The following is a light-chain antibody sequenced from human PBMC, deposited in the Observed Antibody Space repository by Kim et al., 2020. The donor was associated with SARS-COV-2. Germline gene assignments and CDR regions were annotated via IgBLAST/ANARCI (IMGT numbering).Light chain of an antibody. V-gene: IGLV3-19*01. CDR3: NSRDSSGNHLWVV. CDR2: GKN. J-gene: IGLJ2*01. CDR1: SLRSYY. Sequence: SSELTQDPAVSVALGQTVRITCQGDSLRSYYASWYQQKPGQAPVLVIYGKNNRPSGIPDRFSGSSSGNTASLTITGAQAEDEADYYCNSRDSSGNHLWVV.